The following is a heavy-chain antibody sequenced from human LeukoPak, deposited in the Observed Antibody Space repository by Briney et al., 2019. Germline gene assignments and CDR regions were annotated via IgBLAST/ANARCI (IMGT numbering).Heavy chain of an antibody. D-gene: IGHD6-13*01. J-gene: IGHJ5*02. CDR1: GGSISSGKW. CDR3: ARGRGIAAAGRGWFDP. CDR2: IYHSGST. Sequence: SETLSLTCAVSGGSISSGKWWSWVRQPPGKGLEWIGEIYHSGSTNYNPSLKSRVTISVDTSKNQFSVKLSSVTAADTAVYYCARGRGIAAAGRGWFDPWGQGTLVTVSS. V-gene: IGHV4-4*02.